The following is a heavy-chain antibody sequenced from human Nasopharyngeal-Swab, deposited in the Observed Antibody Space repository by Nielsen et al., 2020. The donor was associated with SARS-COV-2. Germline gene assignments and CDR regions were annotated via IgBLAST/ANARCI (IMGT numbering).Heavy chain of an antibody. V-gene: IGHV3-30-3*01. Sequence: GESLKISCAASGFTFSSYAMHWVRQAPGKGPEWVAVISYDGSNKYYADSVKGRFTISRDNSKNTLYLQMNSLRAEDTAVYYCARGTGTPFDYWGQGTLVTVSS. CDR1: GFTFSSYA. J-gene: IGHJ4*02. CDR3: ARGTGTPFDY. CDR2: ISYDGSNK. D-gene: IGHD2-8*02.